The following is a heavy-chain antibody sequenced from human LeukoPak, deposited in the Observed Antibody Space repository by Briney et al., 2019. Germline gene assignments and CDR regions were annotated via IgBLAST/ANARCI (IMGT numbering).Heavy chain of an antibody. CDR3: ARGAITMARGVRFDY. J-gene: IGHJ4*02. V-gene: IGHV4-34*01. CDR2: INHSGST. CDR1: GGSFSGYY. D-gene: IGHD3-10*01. Sequence: NASETLSLTCAVYGGSFSGYYWSWIRQPPGKGLEWIGEINHSGSTNYNPSLKSRVTISVDTSKNQFSLKLSSVTAADTAVYYCARGAITMARGVRFDYWGQGTLVTVSS.